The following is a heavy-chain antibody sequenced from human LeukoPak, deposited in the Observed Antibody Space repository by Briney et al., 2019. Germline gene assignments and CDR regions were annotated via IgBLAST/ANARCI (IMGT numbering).Heavy chain of an antibody. D-gene: IGHD3-22*01. V-gene: IGHV4-4*07. CDR2: LYTTGST. Sequence: PSETLSLTCTISDDSISIYYWSWIRQPAGKGLEWIGRLYTTGSTDYNPSLKSRVTMSVDTSKDQFSLKLSSVTAADTAVYYCARDRVIYDTTGYYVSEDWFDPWGQGTLVTVSS. J-gene: IGHJ5*02. CDR3: ARDRVIYDTTGYYVSEDWFDP. CDR1: DDSISIYY.